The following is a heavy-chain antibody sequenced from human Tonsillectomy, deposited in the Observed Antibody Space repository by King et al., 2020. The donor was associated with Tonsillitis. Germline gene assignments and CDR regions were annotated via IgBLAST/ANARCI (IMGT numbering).Heavy chain of an antibody. D-gene: IGHD3-10*01. CDR3: ARTPMVRGDPLF. J-gene: IGHJ4*02. CDR1: GGSISSDSHY. V-gene: IGHV4-39*02. Sequence: QLQESGPGLVKPSETLSLTCTVSGGSISSDSHYWGWIRQPPGKGLEWIGNIYYSGSYYNASLKSRVTISIDTSKNHFSLKLTSVTAADTAVYYCARTPMVRGDPLFRGPGTLVTVSS. CDR2: IYYSGS.